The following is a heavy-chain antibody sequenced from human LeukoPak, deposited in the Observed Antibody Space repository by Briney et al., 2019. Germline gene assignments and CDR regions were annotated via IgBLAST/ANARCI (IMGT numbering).Heavy chain of an antibody. CDR2: IYHSGST. V-gene: IGHV4-38-2*02. D-gene: IGHD3-16*01. CDR1: GYSTSSGYY. J-gene: IGHJ4*02. Sequence: SETLSLTCTVSGYSTSSGYYWGWIRQPPGKGLEWIGSIYHSGSTYYNPSLKSRVTISVDTSKNQFSLKLSSVTAADTAVYYCARVSYDYVWGTFAYWGQGTLVTVSS. CDR3: ARVSYDYVWGTFAY.